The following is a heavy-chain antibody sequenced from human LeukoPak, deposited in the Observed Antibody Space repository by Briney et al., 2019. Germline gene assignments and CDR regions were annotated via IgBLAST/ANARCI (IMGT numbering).Heavy chain of an antibody. CDR3: ARQRTTIFGVVRYYYMDV. V-gene: IGHV4-34*01. CDR2: INHSGST. CDR1: GGSFSGYY. Sequence: SETLSLTCAVYGGSFSGYYWSWIRQPPGKGLEWIGEINHSGSTNYNPSLKSRVTISVDTSKNQFSLKLSSVTAADTAVYYCARQRTTIFGVVRYYYMDVWGKGTTVTVSS. D-gene: IGHD3-3*01. J-gene: IGHJ6*03.